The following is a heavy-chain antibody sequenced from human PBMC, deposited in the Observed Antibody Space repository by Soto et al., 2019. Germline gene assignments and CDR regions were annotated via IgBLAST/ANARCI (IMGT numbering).Heavy chain of an antibody. Sequence: QVQLQQWGAGLLKPSETLSLTCAVYGGSFSGYYWSWIRQPPGKGLEWIGEINHRGSTNYNPSLNGRLTIAVATSQNHFSLKLNSVTAADTAVYYCARGSRVKIPAASGRDYYYHGLDVWGQGTAVTVSS. CDR3: ARGSRVKIPAASGRDYYYHGLDV. CDR1: GGSFSGYY. J-gene: IGHJ6*02. CDR2: INHRGST. D-gene: IGHD6-25*01. V-gene: IGHV4-34*01.